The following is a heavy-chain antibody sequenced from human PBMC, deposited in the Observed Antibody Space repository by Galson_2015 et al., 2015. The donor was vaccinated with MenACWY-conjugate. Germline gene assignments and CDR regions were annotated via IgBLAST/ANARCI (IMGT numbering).Heavy chain of an antibody. CDR1: GYTFTSYG. J-gene: IGHJ4*02. D-gene: IGHD3-10*01. CDR2: ISAYNGNT. Sequence: SVKVSCKASGYTFTSYGISWVRQAPGQGLEWMGWISAYNGNTNYAQKLQGRVTMTTDTSTSTAYMELRSLRSDDTAVYYCARAEISSWELLSYYFDPWGQGTLVTVSS. CDR3: ARAEISSWELLSYYFDP. V-gene: IGHV1-18*01.